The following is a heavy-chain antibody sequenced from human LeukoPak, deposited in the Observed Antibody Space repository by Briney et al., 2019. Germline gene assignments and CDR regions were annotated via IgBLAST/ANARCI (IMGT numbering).Heavy chain of an antibody. CDR1: GFTFSSYW. Sequence: PGGSLRLSCAASGFTFSSYWMHWVRQAPGKGLVWVSRINIDGSSTSYADSVKGRFTISRDNAKNTLYLQMNSLGAEDTAVYYCFLRDFWSGYFYYWGQGTLVTVSS. V-gene: IGHV3-74*01. CDR2: INIDGSST. J-gene: IGHJ4*02. CDR3: FLRDFWSGYFYY. D-gene: IGHD3-3*01.